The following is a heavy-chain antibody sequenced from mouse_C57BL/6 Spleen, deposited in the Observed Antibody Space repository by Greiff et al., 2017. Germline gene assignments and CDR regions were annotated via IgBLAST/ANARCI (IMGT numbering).Heavy chain of an antibody. V-gene: IGHV1-53*01. CDR2: INPSNGGT. CDR3: AREMGYYYGSSYDYAMDY. D-gene: IGHD1-1*01. CDR1: GYTFTSYW. Sequence: QVQLQQPGTELVKPGASVKLSCKASGYTFTSYWMHWVKQRPGQGLEWIGNINPSNGGTNYNEKFKSKATLTVDKSSSTAYMQLSSLTSEDSAVYYCAREMGYYYGSSYDYAMDYWGQGTSVTVSS. J-gene: IGHJ4*01.